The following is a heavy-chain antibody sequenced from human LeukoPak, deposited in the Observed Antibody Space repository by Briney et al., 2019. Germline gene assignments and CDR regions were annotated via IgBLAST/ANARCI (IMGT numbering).Heavy chain of an antibody. D-gene: IGHD3-10*01. J-gene: IGHJ4*02. V-gene: IGHV4-39*01. CDR1: GGSITNSDYF. Sequence: SETLSLTCTVSGGSITNSDYFWGWIRQPPGKGLEWIGNVDYSGRTHYNPSLMSRVTIYADNSKNQFSLKLRSVTAADTAVYYCARLDASSAHFSGSFPDYWGQGTLVTVFS. CDR2: VDYSGRT. CDR3: ARLDASSAHFSGSFPDY.